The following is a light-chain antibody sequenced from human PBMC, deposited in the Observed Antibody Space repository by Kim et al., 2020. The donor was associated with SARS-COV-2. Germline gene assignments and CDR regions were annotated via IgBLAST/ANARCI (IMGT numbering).Light chain of an antibody. J-gene: IGKJ4*01. CDR2: DAS. CDR3: QQYDDLPRT. Sequence: SSSVGDRVPITCQASQDIRIYLNWFQQRPGKAPKVLIYDASYLETGVPSRFSGSGSGTHFSFTISSLEPEDIATYYCQQYDDLPRTFGGGTKLEIK. V-gene: IGKV1-33*01. CDR1: QDIRIY.